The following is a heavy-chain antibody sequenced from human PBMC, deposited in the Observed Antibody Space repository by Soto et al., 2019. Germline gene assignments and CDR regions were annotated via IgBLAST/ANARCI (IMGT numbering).Heavy chain of an antibody. CDR2: IWYDGSNK. J-gene: IGHJ6*02. Sequence: GGSLRLSCAASGFTFSSYGMHWVRQAPGKGLEWVAVIWYDGSNKYYADSVKGRFTISRDNSKNTLYLQMNSLRAEDTAVYYCARDLEVPAAMFWHYYYYGMDVWGQGTTVTVSS. CDR1: GFTFSSYG. V-gene: IGHV3-33*01. CDR3: ARDLEVPAAMFWHYYYYGMDV. D-gene: IGHD2-2*01.